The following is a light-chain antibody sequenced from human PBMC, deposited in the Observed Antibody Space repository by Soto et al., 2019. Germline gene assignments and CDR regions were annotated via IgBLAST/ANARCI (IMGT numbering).Light chain of an antibody. J-gene: IGKJ5*01. Sequence: EIVLTQSPATPSLSPGERATLSCRASQSVGIYLAWYQQKPGQAPRLLIYDASNRATGIPARFSGSGSGADFTLTISSLEPDDFAVYYCQQRISWPPTFGQGTRLEIK. CDR3: QQRISWPPT. CDR2: DAS. V-gene: IGKV3-11*01. CDR1: QSVGIY.